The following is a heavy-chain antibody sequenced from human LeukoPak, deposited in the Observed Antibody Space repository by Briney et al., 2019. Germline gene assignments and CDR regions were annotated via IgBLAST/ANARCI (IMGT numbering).Heavy chain of an antibody. Sequence: PSETLSLTCTVSGGSISSFYWSWIRQPAGKGLEWIGRIYTSGSTNYNPSLKSRVTISVDTSKNQFSLKLSSVTAADTAVYYCAREDSSGWAGYFDYWGQGTLVTVSS. J-gene: IGHJ4*02. CDR3: AREDSSGWAGYFDY. CDR1: GGSISSFY. V-gene: IGHV4-4*07. CDR2: IYTSGST. D-gene: IGHD6-19*01.